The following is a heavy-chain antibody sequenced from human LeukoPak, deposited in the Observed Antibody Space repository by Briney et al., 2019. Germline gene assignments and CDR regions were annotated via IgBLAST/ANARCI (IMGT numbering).Heavy chain of an antibody. Sequence: PGRSLRLSCAASGFTFSSYAMHWVRQAPGKGLEWVAVISYDGSNKYYADSVKGRFTISRDNSKNTLYLQMNSLRAEDTAVYYCARDRKHIVVVTAIGLIYWGQGTLVTVSS. V-gene: IGHV3-30-3*01. CDR2: ISYDGSNK. CDR3: ARDRKHIVVVTAIGLIY. CDR1: GFTFSSYA. D-gene: IGHD2-21*02. J-gene: IGHJ4*02.